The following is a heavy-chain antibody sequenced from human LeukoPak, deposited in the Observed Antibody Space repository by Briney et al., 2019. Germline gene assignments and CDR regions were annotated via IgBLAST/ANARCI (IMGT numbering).Heavy chain of an antibody. Sequence: GGSLRLSCAASGFTFSSYAMSWVRQAPGKGLEWVSAISGSGGSTYYADSVKGRFTISRDNSKNTLYLQMNSLRAEDTAVYYCAKDGGLLTARPPLYYYYYYMDVWGKGTTVTVSS. J-gene: IGHJ6*03. CDR3: AKDGGLLTARPPLYYYYYYMDV. CDR2: ISGSGGST. D-gene: IGHD6-6*01. CDR1: GFTFSSYA. V-gene: IGHV3-23*01.